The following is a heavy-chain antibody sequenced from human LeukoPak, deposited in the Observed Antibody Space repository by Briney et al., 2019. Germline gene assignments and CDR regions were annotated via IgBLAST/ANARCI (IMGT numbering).Heavy chain of an antibody. J-gene: IGHJ4*02. D-gene: IGHD3-22*01. CDR1: GFTFSSYS. CDR2: ISSSSSYI. CDR3: ASGPHDHWGYYYDSSGINYFDY. V-gene: IGHV3-21*01. Sequence: PGGSLRLSCAASGFTFSSYSMNWVRQAPGKGLEWVSSISSSSSYIYYADSVKGRFTISRDNAKNSLYLQMNSLRAGDTAVYYCASGPHDHWGYYYDSSGINYFDYWGQGALVTVSS.